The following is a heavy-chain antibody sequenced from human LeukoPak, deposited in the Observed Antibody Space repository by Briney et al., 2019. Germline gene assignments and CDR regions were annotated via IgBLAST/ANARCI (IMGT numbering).Heavy chain of an antibody. Sequence: PGGSLRLSCAASGSTFTTNYMTWVRQAPGKGLEWVSVIYSDGSTYYADSVRGRFTMSRDNSKNTLYLQMNSLRAADTAVYYCARDKGTSYLSSFDYWGQGTLVTVSS. CDR3: ARDKGTSYLSSFDY. CDR1: GSTFTTNY. V-gene: IGHV3-66*01. CDR2: IYSDGST. D-gene: IGHD6-6*01. J-gene: IGHJ4*02.